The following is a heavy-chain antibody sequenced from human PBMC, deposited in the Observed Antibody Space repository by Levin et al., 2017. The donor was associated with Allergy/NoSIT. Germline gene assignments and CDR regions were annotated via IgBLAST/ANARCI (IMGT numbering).Heavy chain of an antibody. CDR2: IHTTGGT. Sequence: PSETLSLTCSVSGTSISSWYWSWIRQPAGKGLEWIGRIHTTGGTSYNSSPQSRVTISVDASNNQFSLKLTSMLAAATAVYYCAKYGVVPSAHFDAWGQGTLVIVSS. D-gene: IGHD2-2*01. CDR1: GTSISSWY. J-gene: IGHJ4*02. CDR3: AKYGVVPSAHFDA. V-gene: IGHV4-59*10.